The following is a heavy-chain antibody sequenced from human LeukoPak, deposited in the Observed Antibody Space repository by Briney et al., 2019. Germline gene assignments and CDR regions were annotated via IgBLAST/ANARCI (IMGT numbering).Heavy chain of an antibody. CDR3: ARGHRQLDAFDI. Sequence: GASVKVSCKVSGYTLTELSMHWVRQAPGKGLEWMGGFDPEEGETIYAQKFQGRVTMTEDTSTDTAYMELSSLRSEDTAVYYCARGHRQLDAFDIWGQGTMVTVSS. J-gene: IGHJ3*02. V-gene: IGHV1-24*01. CDR1: GYTLTELS. CDR2: FDPEEGET. D-gene: IGHD2-2*01.